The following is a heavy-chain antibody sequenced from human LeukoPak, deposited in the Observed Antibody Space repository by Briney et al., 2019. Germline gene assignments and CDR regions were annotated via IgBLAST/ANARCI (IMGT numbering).Heavy chain of an antibody. V-gene: IGHV3-23*01. CDR3: AILSIDSGTWGRY. Sequence: GGSLRLSCAASGFIFNNYGMSWVRQAPGKGLEWVSAISGSGGSTYYADSVKGRFTISRDNSKNTLYLQMNSLRAEDTAVYYCAILSIDSGTWGRYWGQGTLVTVSS. D-gene: IGHD6-13*01. CDR2: ISGSGGST. J-gene: IGHJ4*02. CDR1: GFIFNNYG.